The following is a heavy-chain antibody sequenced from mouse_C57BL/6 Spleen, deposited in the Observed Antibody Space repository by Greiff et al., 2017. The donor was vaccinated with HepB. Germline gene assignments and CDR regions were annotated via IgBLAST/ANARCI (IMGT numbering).Heavy chain of an antibody. CDR3: ARDYGSSYRYYYAMDY. V-gene: IGHV1-55*01. J-gene: IGHJ4*01. CDR1: GYTFTSYW. Sequence: QVQLKESGAELVKPGASVKMSCKASGYTFTSYWITWVKQRPGQGLEWIGDIYPGSGSTNYNEKFKSKATLTVDTSSSTAYMQLSSLTSEDSAVYYCARDYGSSYRYYYAMDYWGQGTSVTVSS. D-gene: IGHD1-1*01. CDR2: IYPGSGST.